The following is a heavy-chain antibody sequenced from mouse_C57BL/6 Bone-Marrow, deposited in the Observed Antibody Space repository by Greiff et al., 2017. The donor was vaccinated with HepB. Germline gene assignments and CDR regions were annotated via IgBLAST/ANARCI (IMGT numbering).Heavy chain of an antibody. CDR3: IHDGYYEMDY. Sequence: EVQLQQSGAELVRPGASVKLSCTASGFNIKDDYMHWVKQRPEQGLEWIGWIDPENGDTEYASKFQGKATITADTSSNTAYLQLSSLTSEDTAVYYCIHDGYYEMDYWGQGTSVTVSS. V-gene: IGHV14-4*01. J-gene: IGHJ4*01. CDR1: GFNIKDDY. CDR2: IDPENGDT. D-gene: IGHD2-3*01.